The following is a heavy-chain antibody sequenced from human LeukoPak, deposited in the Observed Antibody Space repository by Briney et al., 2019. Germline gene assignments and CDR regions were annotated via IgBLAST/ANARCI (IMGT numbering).Heavy chain of an antibody. V-gene: IGHV3-23*01. Sequence: QPGGSLRLSCAASGFIFNNYGLIWVRQAPGKGLEWVSAISNDGGGTNYADFVKGRFTISRDNSKNTLFLPMNSLRAEDTALYYCAKGSSGYFVDLWGQGTLVTVSS. CDR1: GFIFNNYG. CDR2: ISNDGGGT. CDR3: AKGSSGYFVDL. J-gene: IGHJ5*02. D-gene: IGHD3-22*01.